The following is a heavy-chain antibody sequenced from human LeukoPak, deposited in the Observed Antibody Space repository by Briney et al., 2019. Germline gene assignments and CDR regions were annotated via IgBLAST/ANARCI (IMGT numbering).Heavy chain of an antibody. D-gene: IGHD3-22*01. Sequence: GESLKISCKGSGYSFTSYWIGWVRQMPGKGLEWMGIIYPGDSDTRYSPSFQGQVTISADKSISTAYLQWSSLKAPDTAMYYCARRKGYYDSSGYCDYWGQGTLVTVSS. CDR2: IYPGDSDT. V-gene: IGHV5-51*01. J-gene: IGHJ4*02. CDR3: ARRKGYYDSSGYCDY. CDR1: GYSFTSYW.